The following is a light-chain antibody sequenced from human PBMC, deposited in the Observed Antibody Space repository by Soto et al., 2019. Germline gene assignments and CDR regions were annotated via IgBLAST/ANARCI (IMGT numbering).Light chain of an antibody. Sequence: EIVLTQSPATLSLSPGERATLSCRASQSVSSSLAWYQQKPGQTPRLLIYDASNRATGIPARFSGSGSGKDFTLTVSRLAPEDFAVYYCQQRSSWPLTFGGGTKVEIK. CDR1: QSVSSS. CDR2: DAS. CDR3: QQRSSWPLT. V-gene: IGKV3-11*01. J-gene: IGKJ4*01.